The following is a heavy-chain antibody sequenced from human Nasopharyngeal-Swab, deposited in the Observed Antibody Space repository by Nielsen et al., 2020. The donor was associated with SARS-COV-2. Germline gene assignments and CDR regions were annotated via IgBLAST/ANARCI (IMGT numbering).Heavy chain of an antibody. D-gene: IGHD5-12*01. CDR2: IYYSGST. J-gene: IGHJ4*02. V-gene: IGHV4-59*01. CDR1: GGSISSYY. CDR3: ARGAITVRHLDY. Sequence: SETLSLTCTVSGGSISSYYWSWIRQPPGKGLEWIGYIYYSGSTNYNPSLKSRVTISVDTSKNQFSLKLSSVTAADTAVYYCARGAITVRHLDYWGQGTLVTVSS.